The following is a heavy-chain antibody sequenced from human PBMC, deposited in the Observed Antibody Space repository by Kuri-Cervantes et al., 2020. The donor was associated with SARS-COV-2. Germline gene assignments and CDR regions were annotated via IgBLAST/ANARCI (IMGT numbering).Heavy chain of an antibody. CDR3: ARCRRIAAASRWFDP. Sequence: GSLRLSCAVYGGSFSGYYWSWIRQPPEKGLEWIGEINHSGSTNYNPSLKSRVTISVNTSKNQFSLKLSSVTAADTAVYYCARCRRIAAASRWFDPWGQGTLVTVSS. CDR1: GGSFSGYY. J-gene: IGHJ5*02. V-gene: IGHV4-34*01. D-gene: IGHD6-13*01. CDR2: INHSGST.